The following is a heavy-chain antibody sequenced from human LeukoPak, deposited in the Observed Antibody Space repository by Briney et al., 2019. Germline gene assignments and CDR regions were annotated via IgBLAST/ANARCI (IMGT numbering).Heavy chain of an antibody. CDR2: ISSSSSYI. V-gene: IGHV3-21*01. D-gene: IGHD6-13*01. Sequence: PGGSLRLSCAASGFTFSSYSMNWVRQAPGKGLEWVSSISSSSSYIYYADSVKGRFTISRDNAKNSLYLQMNSLRAEDTAVYYCASGTAEDYYMDVWGKGTTVTVSS. J-gene: IGHJ6*03. CDR3: ASGTAEDYYMDV. CDR1: GFTFSSYS.